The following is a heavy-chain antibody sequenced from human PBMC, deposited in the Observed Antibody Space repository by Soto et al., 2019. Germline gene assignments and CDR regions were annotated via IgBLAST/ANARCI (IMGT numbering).Heavy chain of an antibody. D-gene: IGHD3-10*01. CDR3: ARVKVLWFGELRYYYYGMDV. CDR2: INPNSGGT. V-gene: IGHV1-2*02. J-gene: IGHJ6*02. CDR1: GYTFTGYY. Sequence: WASVKVSCKASGYTFTGYYMHWVRQAPGQGLEWMGWINPNSGGTNYAQKFQGRVTMTRDTSVSTAYMELSRLRSDDTAVYYCARVKVLWFGELRYYYYGMDVWGQGTTVTVSS.